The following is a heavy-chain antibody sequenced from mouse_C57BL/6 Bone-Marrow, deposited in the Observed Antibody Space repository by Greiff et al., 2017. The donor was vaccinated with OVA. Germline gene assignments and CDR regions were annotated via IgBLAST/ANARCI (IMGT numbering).Heavy chain of an antibody. J-gene: IGHJ1*03. Sequence: VQLQQSGPELVKPGDSVKISCKASGYSFTGYFMNWVMQSHGKSLEWIGRINPYNGDTFYNQKFKGKATLTVDKSSRTAHMELRSLTSEDSAVYYCARGGAYYGSSYVGWYFDVWGTGTTVTVSS. V-gene: IGHV1-20*01. CDR3: ARGGAYYGSSYVGWYFDV. CDR1: GYSFTGYF. D-gene: IGHD1-1*01. CDR2: INPYNGDT.